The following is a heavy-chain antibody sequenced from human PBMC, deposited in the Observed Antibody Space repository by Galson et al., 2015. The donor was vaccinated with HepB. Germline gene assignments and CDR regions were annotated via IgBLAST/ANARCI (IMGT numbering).Heavy chain of an antibody. Sequence: SVKVSCKASGYTFTSYYMHWVRQAPGQGLEWMGIINPSGGSTSYAQKFQGRVTMTRDTSTSTVYMELSSLRSEDTAVYYCAREGEYCSGGSCYGRHNDYWGQGTLVTVSS. V-gene: IGHV1-46*01. CDR3: AREGEYCSGGSCYGRHNDY. CDR2: INPSGGST. J-gene: IGHJ4*02. D-gene: IGHD2-15*01. CDR1: GYTFTSYY.